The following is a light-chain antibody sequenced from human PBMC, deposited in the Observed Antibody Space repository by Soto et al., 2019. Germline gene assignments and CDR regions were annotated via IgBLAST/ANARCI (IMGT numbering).Light chain of an antibody. V-gene: IGKV3-11*01. CDR1: QSVSNY. CDR3: QQRDDWPPWT. J-gene: IGKJ1*01. Sequence: EIVLTQSPGTLSLSPGERATLSCRASQSVSNYLAWYQQKPGQAPRLLLYHASTRATGIPARFSGSGSGTDFTLIISSLEPEDFAVYYCQQRDDWPPWTFGQGTKVDIK. CDR2: HAS.